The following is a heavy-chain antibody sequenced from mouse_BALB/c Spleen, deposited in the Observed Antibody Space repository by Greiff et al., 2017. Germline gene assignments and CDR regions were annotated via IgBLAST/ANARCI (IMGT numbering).Heavy chain of an antibody. Sequence: EVQLVESGGGLVKPGGSLKLSCAASGFTFSSYAMSWVRQSPEKRLEWVAEISSGGSYTYYPDTVTGRFTISRDNAKNTLYLEMSSLRSEDTAMYYCARYGRNYAMDYWGQGTSVTVSS. CDR1: GFTFSSYA. D-gene: IGHD2-1*01. CDR2: ISSGGSYT. CDR3: ARYGRNYAMDY. V-gene: IGHV5-9-4*01. J-gene: IGHJ4*01.